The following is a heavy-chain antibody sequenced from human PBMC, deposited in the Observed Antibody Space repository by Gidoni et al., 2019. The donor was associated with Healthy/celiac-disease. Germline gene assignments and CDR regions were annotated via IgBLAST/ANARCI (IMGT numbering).Heavy chain of an antibody. CDR1: GYSISSGYY. CDR2: IYHSGST. J-gene: IGHJ2*01. Sequence: QVQLQESGPGLVKPSETLSLTCAVSGYSISSGYYWGWIRQPPGKGLEWIGSIYHSGSTYYNPSLKSRVTISVDTSKNQFSLKLSSVTAADTAVYYCARDQSYYDFWSGYYHVGPEDSLGWYFDLWGRGTLVTVSS. CDR3: ARDQSYYDFWSGYYHVGPEDSLGWYFDL. V-gene: IGHV4-38-2*02. D-gene: IGHD3-3*01.